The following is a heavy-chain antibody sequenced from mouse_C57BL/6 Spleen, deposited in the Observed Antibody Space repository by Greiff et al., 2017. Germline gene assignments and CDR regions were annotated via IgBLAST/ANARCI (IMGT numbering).Heavy chain of an antibody. J-gene: IGHJ4*01. CDR2: IFPGSGST. CDR1: GYTFTDYY. CDR3: ARWGYYDYDDAMDY. D-gene: IGHD2-4*01. V-gene: IGHV1-75*01. Sequence: VQLQQSGPELVQPGASVKISCKASGYTFTDYYINWVKQRPGQGLEWIGWIFPGSGSTYYNETFKGKATLTVDRSSSTAYMLLSSLTSEDAAVYFCARWGYYDYDDAMDYWGQGTSVTVSS.